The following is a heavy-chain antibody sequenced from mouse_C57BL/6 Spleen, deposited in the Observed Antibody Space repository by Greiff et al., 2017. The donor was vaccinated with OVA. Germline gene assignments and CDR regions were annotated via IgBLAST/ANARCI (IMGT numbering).Heavy chain of an antibody. V-gene: IGHV1-39*01. CDR1: GYSFTDYY. CDR2: INPNYGTT. Sequence: VQLQQYGPELVKPGASVKISCKASGYSFTDYYMNWVKQSHGKSLEWIGVINPNYGTTSYNQKFKGKATLTVDQSSSTAYMQLNSLTSEDSAVYYGAREGGTWFAYWGQGTLVTVSA. J-gene: IGHJ3*01. CDR3: AREGGTWFAY.